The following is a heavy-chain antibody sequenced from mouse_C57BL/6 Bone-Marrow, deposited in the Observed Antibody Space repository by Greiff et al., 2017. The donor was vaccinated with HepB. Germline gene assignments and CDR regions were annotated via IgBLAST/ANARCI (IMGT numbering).Heavy chain of an antibody. CDR3: AREDGYWFAY. Sequence: VQLQQSGAELARPGASVKMSCKASGYTFTSYTMHWVKQRPGQGLEWIGYINPSSGYTKYNQKFKDKATLTVDKSSSTAYMQLSSLTSEDSAVYYCAREDGYWFAYWGQGTLVTVSA. D-gene: IGHD2-3*01. CDR1: GYTFTSYT. CDR2: INPSSGYT. J-gene: IGHJ3*01. V-gene: IGHV1-4*01.